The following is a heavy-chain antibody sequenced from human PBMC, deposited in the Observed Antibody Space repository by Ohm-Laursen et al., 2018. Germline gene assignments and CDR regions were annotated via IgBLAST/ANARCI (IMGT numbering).Heavy chain of an antibody. Sequence: SLRLSCTASGFTFSSHTMNWVRQAPGKGLEWVSNISSSSSYIYYADSVKGRFTISRDNAKNSLYLQMNSLRAEDTAVYYCARVSRGTLQSPWGQGTLVTVSS. J-gene: IGHJ5*02. CDR2: ISSSSSYI. CDR3: ARVSRGTLQSP. CDR1: GFTFSSHT. V-gene: IGHV3-21*04. D-gene: IGHD5-24*01.